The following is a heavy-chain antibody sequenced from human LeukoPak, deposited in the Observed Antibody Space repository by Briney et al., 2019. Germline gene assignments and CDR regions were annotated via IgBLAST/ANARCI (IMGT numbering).Heavy chain of an antibody. CDR3: AKEYCSSTSCPLSYFDY. V-gene: IGHV3-23*01. CDR2: ISGSGGST. J-gene: IGHJ4*02. D-gene: IGHD2-2*01. Sequence: GGSLRLSCAASGFTFNIAWMSWVRQAPGKGLEWVSAISGSGGSTFYADSVKGRFTISGANSKNTLYLQMNSLRAEDTAVYYCAKEYCSSTSCPLSYFDYWGQGTLVTVSS. CDR1: GFTFNIAW.